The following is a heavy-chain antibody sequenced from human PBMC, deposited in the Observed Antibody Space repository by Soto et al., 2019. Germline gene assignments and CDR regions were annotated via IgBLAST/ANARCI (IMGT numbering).Heavy chain of an antibody. Sequence: ETLSLTCTVSGGSISSYYWSWIRQPPGKGLEWIGYIYYSGSTNYNPSLKSRVTISVDTSKNQFSLKLSSVTAADTAVYYCARGGRGYSYGYFDYWGQGTLVTVSS. CDR3: ARGGRGYSYGYFDY. D-gene: IGHD5-18*01. CDR2: IYYSGST. J-gene: IGHJ4*02. CDR1: GGSISSYY. V-gene: IGHV4-59*01.